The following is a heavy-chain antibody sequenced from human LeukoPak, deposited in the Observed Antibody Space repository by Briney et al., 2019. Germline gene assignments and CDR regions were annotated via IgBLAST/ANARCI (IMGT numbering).Heavy chain of an antibody. V-gene: IGHV3-23*01. J-gene: IGHJ4*02. CDR3: AKSPDGSGSYLYDY. Sequence: GGSLRLSCAASGFTFSSYAMSWVRQAPGKGLEWVSAISDSGGSTYYADSVKGRFTISRDNSKNTLYLQMNSLRAEDTAVYYCAKSPDGSGSYLYDYWGQGTLVTVSS. CDR2: ISDSGGST. CDR1: GFTFSSYA. D-gene: IGHD3-10*01.